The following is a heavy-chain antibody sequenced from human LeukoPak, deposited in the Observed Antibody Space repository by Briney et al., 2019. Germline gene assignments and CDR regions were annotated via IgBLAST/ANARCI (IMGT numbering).Heavy chain of an antibody. Sequence: GASVKVSCKASGYTFTSYAMNWVRQAPGQGLEWMGWINTNTGNPTYAQGFTERFVFSLDTSVSTAYLQISSLKAEDTAVYYCARTGWFGELLNNWFDPWGQGTLVTVSS. J-gene: IGHJ5*02. CDR1: GYTFTSYA. CDR2: INTNTGNP. CDR3: ARTGWFGELLNNWFDP. V-gene: IGHV7-4-1*02. D-gene: IGHD3-10*01.